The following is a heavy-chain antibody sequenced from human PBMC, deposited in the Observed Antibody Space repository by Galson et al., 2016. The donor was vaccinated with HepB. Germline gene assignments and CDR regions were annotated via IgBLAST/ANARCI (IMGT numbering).Heavy chain of an antibody. D-gene: IGHD2-8*02. CDR1: GYTFTGYY. Sequence: VKVSCKASGYTFTGYYMHWVRQAPGQGLEWMGRLNPNSGVTNYAQKFQGRVTMTRDTSITTAYMELSRLRSDDTAVYYCARDHPLTDFDYWGQGTLVTVSS. J-gene: IGHJ4*02. CDR3: ARDHPLTDFDY. CDR2: LNPNSGVT. V-gene: IGHV1-2*06.